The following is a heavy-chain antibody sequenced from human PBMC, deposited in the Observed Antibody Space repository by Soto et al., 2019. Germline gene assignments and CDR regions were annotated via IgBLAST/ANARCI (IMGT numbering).Heavy chain of an antibody. V-gene: IGHV1-69*08. CDR2: IIPILGIA. J-gene: IGHJ5*02. D-gene: IGHD5-12*01. Sequence: QVQLVQSGAEVKKPGSSVKVSCKASGGTFSSYTISWVRQAPGQGLEWMGRIIPILGIANYAQKFQGRVTITAEKSTSTAYMELSSLRSEDTAVYYCARDSPDIVATIGMGNWFDPWGQGTLVTVSS. CDR1: GGTFSSYT. CDR3: ARDSPDIVATIGMGNWFDP.